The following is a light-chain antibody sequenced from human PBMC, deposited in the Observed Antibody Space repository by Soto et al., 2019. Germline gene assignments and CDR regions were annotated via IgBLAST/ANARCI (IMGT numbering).Light chain of an antibody. J-gene: IGLJ3*02. CDR2: LEGSGSY. CDR1: RGHSSYI. V-gene: IGLV4-60*02. Sequence: QLVLTQSSSASASLGSSVKLTCTLSRGHSSYIIAWHQQQPGKAPRYLMKLEGSGSYNKGSGVPDRFSGSSSGADRYLTISNLQFEDEADYYCETWDSNTHVFGGGTKLTVL. CDR3: ETWDSNTHV.